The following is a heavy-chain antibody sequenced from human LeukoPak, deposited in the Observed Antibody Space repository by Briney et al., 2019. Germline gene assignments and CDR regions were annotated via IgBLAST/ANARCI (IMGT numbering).Heavy chain of an antibody. Sequence: SVKVSYKASGGTFSSYAISWVRQAPGQGLEWMGRIIPILGIANYAQKFQGRVTITADKSTSTAYMELSSLRSEDTAVYYCARDRRVPYSGSYYPFDYWGQGTLVTVSS. D-gene: IGHD1-26*01. CDR2: IIPILGIA. J-gene: IGHJ4*02. CDR1: GGTFSSYA. V-gene: IGHV1-69*04. CDR3: ARDRRVPYSGSYYPFDY.